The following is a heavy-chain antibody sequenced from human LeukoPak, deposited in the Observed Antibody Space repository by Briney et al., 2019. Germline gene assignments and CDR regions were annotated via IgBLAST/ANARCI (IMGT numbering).Heavy chain of an antibody. V-gene: IGHV4-39*01. CDR3: ARHTSMVRGVMKYYFDY. D-gene: IGHD3-10*01. J-gene: IGHJ4*02. CDR1: GGSLSSRRYY. Sequence: PPETLSLTCTVSGGSLSSRRYYWVWMRQPPGKRLEWIGGIYYSGSTYSNPSLKSRVTISVDTSKNQFSLRLNSVTAADTAVYYCARHTSMVRGVMKYYFDYWGQGTLATVSS. CDR2: IYYSGST.